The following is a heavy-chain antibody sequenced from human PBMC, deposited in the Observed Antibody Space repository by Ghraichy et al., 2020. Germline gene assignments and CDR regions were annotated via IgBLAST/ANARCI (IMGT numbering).Heavy chain of an antibody. V-gene: IGHV4-61*03. J-gene: IGHJ5*02. CDR1: GGSINISGYY. Sequence: SETPSLTCTVSGGSINISGYYWSWIRQPPGKGLECIGYIYDSGSTKYNPSLKSRVTISVDTSKNHFSLKLTSVTAADTAVYYCARGYSSTLMNWFDPWGQGTLVTVSS. D-gene: IGHD2-2*01. CDR2: IYDSGST. CDR3: ARGYSSTLMNWFDP.